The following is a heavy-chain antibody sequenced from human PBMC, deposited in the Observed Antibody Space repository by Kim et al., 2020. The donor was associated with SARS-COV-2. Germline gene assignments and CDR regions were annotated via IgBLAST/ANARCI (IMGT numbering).Heavy chain of an antibody. V-gene: IGHV4-34*01. D-gene: IGHD4-4*01. J-gene: IGHJ6*02. Sequence: SETLSLTCGVYGGSLSGNYWSWIRQPPGKGLEWIGEINHSGSTNYNPSLKSRVTISVDTSTNHLSLKLRSVTAADTAVYYCARRRRQWTPDYYFYGMDVWGQGTAVTVSS. CDR3: ARRRRQWTPDYYFYGMDV. CDR1: GGSLSGNY. CDR2: INHSGST.